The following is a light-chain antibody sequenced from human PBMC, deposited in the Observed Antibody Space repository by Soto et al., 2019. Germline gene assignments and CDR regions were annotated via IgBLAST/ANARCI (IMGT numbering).Light chain of an antibody. CDR2: GAS. J-gene: IGKJ4*01. CDR1: QSISSTS. CDR3: ERYGNCPPLT. Sequence: VLTQSPGTLSLSPGERATLSCRASQSISSTSLAWYQHQPGQAPRLLVYGASVRASGIPDRFSGGGSGTGFTLAISRLEPEDFVVYYCERYGNCPPLTFGGGTKVEIK. V-gene: IGKV3-20*01.